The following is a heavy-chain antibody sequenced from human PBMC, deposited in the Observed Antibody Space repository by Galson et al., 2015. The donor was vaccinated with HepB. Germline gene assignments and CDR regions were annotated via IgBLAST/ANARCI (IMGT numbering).Heavy chain of an antibody. J-gene: IGHJ1*01. Sequence: SLRLSCAASGFTFSSYGMHWVRQAPGKGPEWVAVISHDGSNIHYADSVTGRFTISRDDPKNTLYLQMNSLRVDDTAVYYCAKDSGYCISTTCREYFQHWGQGTLVTVPS. CDR3: AKDSGYCISTTCREYFQH. D-gene: IGHD2-2*03. CDR1: GFTFSSYG. CDR2: ISHDGSNI. V-gene: IGHV3-30*18.